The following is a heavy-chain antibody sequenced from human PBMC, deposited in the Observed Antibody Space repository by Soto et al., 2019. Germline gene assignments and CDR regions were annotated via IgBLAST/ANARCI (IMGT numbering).Heavy chain of an antibody. V-gene: IGHV4-4*07. CDR1: VGSISYYY. J-gene: IGHJ6*02. CDR3: ARDRLRGYYYYGMDV. Sequence: LSLTCTVSVGSISYYYWSWIRQPAGKGLEWIGRIYTSGRTNYSPSLKSRVTMSVDTSKNQFSLKLSSVTAADTAVYYCARDRLRGYYYYGMDVWGQGTTVTVSS. D-gene: IGHD3-10*01. CDR2: IYTSGRT.